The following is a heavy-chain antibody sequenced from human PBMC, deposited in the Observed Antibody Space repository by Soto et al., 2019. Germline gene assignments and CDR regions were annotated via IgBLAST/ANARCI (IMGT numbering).Heavy chain of an antibody. D-gene: IGHD3-10*01. J-gene: IGHJ4*02. CDR2: SSYDGRET. Sequence: PGGSLRLSCAASDFDFSSYGIHWVRQAPGKGLERVAASSYDGRETFYADSAKGRFTVSKEMSKNTAFLQMNALRHEDTAVYFCARDSGWPILNFDNWGQGTPVTVSS. CDR3: ARDSGWPILNFDN. V-gene: IGHV3-30*03. CDR1: DFDFSSYG.